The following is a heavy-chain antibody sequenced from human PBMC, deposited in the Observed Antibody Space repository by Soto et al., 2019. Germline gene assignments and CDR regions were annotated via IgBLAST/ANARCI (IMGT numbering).Heavy chain of an antibody. J-gene: IGHJ4*02. CDR1: GYTFTSYG. CDR3: ARTARQYSSSSALDY. Sequence: ASVKVSCKASGYTFTSYGISWVRQAPGQGLEWMGWISAYNGNTNYAQKLQGRVTMTTDTSTSTAYMELRSLRSDDTAVYYCARTARQYSSSSALDYWGQGTLGTVSS. CDR2: ISAYNGNT. D-gene: IGHD6-6*01. V-gene: IGHV1-18*04.